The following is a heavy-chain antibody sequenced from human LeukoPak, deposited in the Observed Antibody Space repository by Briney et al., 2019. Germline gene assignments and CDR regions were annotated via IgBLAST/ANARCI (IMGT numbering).Heavy chain of an antibody. D-gene: IGHD3-3*01. V-gene: IGHV4-61*09. CDR2: MYTSGST. J-gene: IGHJ4*02. Sequence: PSETLSLTCTVSGGSISSGSYYWSWIRQPAGKGLEWIGHMYTSGSTYYNPSLKSRVTISVDTSKNQFSLKLSSVTAADTAVYYCARHPLRLRAGDYWGQGTLVTVSS. CDR3: ARHPLRLRAGDY. CDR1: GGSISSGSYY.